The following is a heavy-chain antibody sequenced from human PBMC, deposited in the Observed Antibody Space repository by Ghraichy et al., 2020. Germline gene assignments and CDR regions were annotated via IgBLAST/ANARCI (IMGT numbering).Heavy chain of an antibody. CDR2: ISSSSSYI. D-gene: IGHD6-6*01. V-gene: IGHV3-21*01. CDR3: ATLIAARPRYYYYYGMDV. CDR1: GFTFSSYS. Sequence: GGSLRLSCAASGFTFSSYSMNWVRQAPGKGLEWVSSISSSSSYIYYADSVKGRFTISRDNAKNSLYLQMNSLRAEDTAVYYCATLIAARPRYYYYYGMDVWGQGTTVTVSS. J-gene: IGHJ6*02.